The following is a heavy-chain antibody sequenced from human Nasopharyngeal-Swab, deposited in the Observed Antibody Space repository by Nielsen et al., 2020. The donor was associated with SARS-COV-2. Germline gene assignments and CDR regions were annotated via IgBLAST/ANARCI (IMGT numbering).Heavy chain of an antibody. Sequence: GASLKISCAASGFTFSSYWMHWVRQAPGKGLVWVSRINSDGSSTSYADSVKGRFTISRDNAKNTLYLQMNSLRAEDTAVYYCAREPQLGEEDWFDPWGQGTLVTVSS. J-gene: IGHJ5*02. CDR2: INSDGSST. D-gene: IGHD7-27*01. CDR3: AREPQLGEEDWFDP. V-gene: IGHV3-74*01. CDR1: GFTFSSYW.